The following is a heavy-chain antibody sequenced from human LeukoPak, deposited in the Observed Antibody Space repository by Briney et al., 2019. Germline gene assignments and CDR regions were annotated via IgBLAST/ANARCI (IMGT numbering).Heavy chain of an antibody. V-gene: IGHV4-39*07. D-gene: IGHD3-9*01. CDR3: ARGPIYYDILTGYYFWFDP. Sequence: SETLSLTCTVSGGSISSSSYYWGWTRQPPGKGLEWFGRIYYSGSTYYNPSLKSRVTISVDTSKNQFSLKLSSVTAADTAVYYCARGPIYYDILTGYYFWFDPWGQGTLVTVSS. CDR2: IYYSGST. J-gene: IGHJ5*02. CDR1: GGSISSSSYY.